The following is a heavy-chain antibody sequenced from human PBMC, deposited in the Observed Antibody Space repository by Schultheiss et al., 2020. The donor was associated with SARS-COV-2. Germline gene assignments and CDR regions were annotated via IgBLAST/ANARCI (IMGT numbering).Heavy chain of an antibody. J-gene: IGHJ5*02. Sequence: GGSLRLSCAASGFTFSRNGMHWVRQAPGKGLEWVAVIWYDGSNKYYADSVKGRFTISRDSSRNTIDLQMNSLRVEDTAIYYCARDQGVAAAGTGWFDPWGQGTLVTVSS. CDR1: GFTFSRNG. D-gene: IGHD6-13*01. CDR2: IWYDGSNK. V-gene: IGHV3-33*01. CDR3: ARDQGVAAAGTGWFDP.